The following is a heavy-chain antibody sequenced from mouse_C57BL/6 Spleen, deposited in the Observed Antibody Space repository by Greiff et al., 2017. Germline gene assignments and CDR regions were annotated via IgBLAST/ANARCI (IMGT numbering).Heavy chain of an antibody. CDR2: IYPGDGDT. CDR1: GYAFSSSW. V-gene: IGHV1-82*01. Sequence: VQLQQSGPELVKPGASVKISCKASGYAFSSSWMNWVKQRPGKGLEWIGRIYPGDGDTNYNGKFKGKATLTADKSSSTAYMQLSSLTSEDSAVXICAGSAWLAYWGQGTLVTVSA. J-gene: IGHJ3*01. CDR3: AGSAWLAY. D-gene: IGHD1-1*01.